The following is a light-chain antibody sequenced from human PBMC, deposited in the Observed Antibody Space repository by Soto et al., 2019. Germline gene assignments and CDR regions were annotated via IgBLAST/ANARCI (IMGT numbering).Light chain of an antibody. Sequence: DIQMTQSPSTLSASAGDTVTITCRASQSITWLAWFQQKPGKAPKVLIYKASALQSGVPSRFSGSGSGTEFTLTIGSLQPDDSATYYCLQYNTYPWTFGRGTKVEI. J-gene: IGKJ1*01. CDR2: KAS. CDR3: LQYNTYPWT. CDR1: QSITW. V-gene: IGKV1-5*03.